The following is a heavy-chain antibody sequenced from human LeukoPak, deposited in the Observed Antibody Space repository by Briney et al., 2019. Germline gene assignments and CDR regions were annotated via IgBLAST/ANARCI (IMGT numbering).Heavy chain of an antibody. CDR2: IYHSGSS. V-gene: IGHV4-38-2*01. J-gene: IGHJ4*02. CDR3: ARHTYYYDSSGYYTPFDY. D-gene: IGHD3-22*01. Sequence: SETLSLTCSVSGYSIRTSSHWGWIRQSPGEGLEWMGSIYHSGSSYYNPSLKNRVTLSIDTSKNHFSLKLSSVTAADTAVYYCARHTYYYDSSGYYTPFDYWGQGTLVTVSS. CDR1: GYSIRTSSH.